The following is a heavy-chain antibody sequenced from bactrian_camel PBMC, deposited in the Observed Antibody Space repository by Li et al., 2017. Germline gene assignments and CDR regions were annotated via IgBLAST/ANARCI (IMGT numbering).Heavy chain of an antibody. CDR2: VAPDGKNT. J-gene: IGHJ4*01. CDR1: GLTFSVAS. V-gene: IGHV3S6*01. CDR3: AACPWQAHSLGIECEPAR. D-gene: IGHD1*01. Sequence: HVQLVESGGGLVQPGGSLRLSCVVSGLTFSVASMTWVRQAPGKGLEWLSVVAPDGKNTAYADTVKDRFTISRDNAKNTLYLQMNSLKTEDTAVYKCAACPWQAHSLGIECEPARWGPGTQVTVS.